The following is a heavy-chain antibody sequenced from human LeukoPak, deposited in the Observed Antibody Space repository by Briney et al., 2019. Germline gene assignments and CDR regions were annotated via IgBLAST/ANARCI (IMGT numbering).Heavy chain of an antibody. D-gene: IGHD5-12*01. CDR2: LHANGDEK. J-gene: IGHJ4*02. V-gene: IGHV3-7*01. Sequence: PGGSLRLSCAASGFSLSGYLMSWVRQAPGKGLEWVARLHANGDEKNFVGSVQGRFTVSRDNAKNSLYLQMNSLRVEDTAVYYCARGGYSFDYLGQGTLVTASS. CDR3: ARGGYSFDY. CDR1: GFSLSGYL.